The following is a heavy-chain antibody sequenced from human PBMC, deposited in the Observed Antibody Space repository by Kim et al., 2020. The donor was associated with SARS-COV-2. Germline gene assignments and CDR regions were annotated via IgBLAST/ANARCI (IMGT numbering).Heavy chain of an antibody. Sequence: SLKSRVTISVDTSKNQFSLKLSSVTAADTAVYYCATRRITMVRGSKPFDYWGQGTLVTVSS. V-gene: IGHV4-34*01. J-gene: IGHJ4*02. D-gene: IGHD3-10*01. CDR3: ATRRITMVRGSKPFDY.